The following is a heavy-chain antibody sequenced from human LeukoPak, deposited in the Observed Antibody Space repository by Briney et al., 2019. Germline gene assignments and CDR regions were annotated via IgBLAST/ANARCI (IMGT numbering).Heavy chain of an antibody. J-gene: IGHJ5*02. Sequence: ASVKVSCKASGYTFTSYDINWVRQATGQGLEWMGWMNPNSGNTGYAQKFQGRVTITRNTSISTAYMELSSLRSEDTAVYYCARGPGEKQTEFDPWAQGTLVTVSS. D-gene: IGHD3-10*01. V-gene: IGHV1-8*01. CDR1: GYTFTSYD. CDR3: ARGPGEKQTEFDP. CDR2: MNPNSGNT.